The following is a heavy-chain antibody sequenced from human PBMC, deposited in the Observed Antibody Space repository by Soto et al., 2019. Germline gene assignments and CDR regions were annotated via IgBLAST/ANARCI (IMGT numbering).Heavy chain of an antibody. J-gene: IGHJ6*02. V-gene: IGHV1-69*01. D-gene: IGHD6-6*01. CDR1: GGTFSSYA. Sequence: QVQLVQSGAEVKKPGSSVKVSCKASGGTFSSYAISWVRQAPGQGLEWMGGIIPIFGTANYAQKFQGKVTITADESTSTGYMELSSLRSEDTAVYYCESGIIEQLEAYYYGMDVWGQGTTVTVYS. CDR2: IIPIFGTA. CDR3: ESGIIEQLEAYYYGMDV.